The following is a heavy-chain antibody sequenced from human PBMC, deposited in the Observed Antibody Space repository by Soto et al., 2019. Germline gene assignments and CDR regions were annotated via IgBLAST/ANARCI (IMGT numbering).Heavy chain of an antibody. J-gene: IGHJ4*02. CDR3: PHLYWAASGTRYYFDY. V-gene: IGHV2-5*02. Sequence: QITLTESGPTLVKPTQTLTLTCTFSGFSFSTSAVGVGWIRQPPGKALEWLALIYWDDDKRYSPFLKSRLTITKDTSTNQVVLTITNMDPVDTGTYYCPHLYWAASGTRYYFDYWGQGTLVTVSS. D-gene: IGHD6-13*01. CDR1: GFSFSTSAVG. CDR2: IYWDDDK.